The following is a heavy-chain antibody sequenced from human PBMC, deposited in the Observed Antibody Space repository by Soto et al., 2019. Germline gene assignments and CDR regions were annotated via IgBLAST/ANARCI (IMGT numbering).Heavy chain of an antibody. Sequence: SETLSLTCAVYGGSFSGYYWSWIRQPPGKGLEWIGEINHSGSTNYNPSLKSRVTISVDTSKNQFSLKLSSVTAADTAVYYCARAPAAGNYYYYYYMDVWGKGTTVTVSS. D-gene: IGHD6-13*01. J-gene: IGHJ6*03. CDR1: GGSFSGYY. CDR2: INHSGST. CDR3: ARAPAAGNYYYYYYMDV. V-gene: IGHV4-34*01.